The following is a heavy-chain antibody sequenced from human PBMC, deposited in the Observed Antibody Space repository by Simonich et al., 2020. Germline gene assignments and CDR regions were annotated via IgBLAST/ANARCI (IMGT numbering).Heavy chain of an antibody. CDR3: ARQLNDFDI. Sequence: EVQLVQSGAEVKKPGESLKISCKGSGYSFTSYGVGWVRQMPGKGLEWLRISYPGDSDTRYSPSFQGQVTISADKSISTSYLQWSSLKASDTAMYYCARQLNDFDIWGQGTMVTVSS. J-gene: IGHJ3*02. D-gene: IGHD1-1*01. CDR2: SYPGDSDT. CDR1: GYSFTSYG. V-gene: IGHV5-51*01.